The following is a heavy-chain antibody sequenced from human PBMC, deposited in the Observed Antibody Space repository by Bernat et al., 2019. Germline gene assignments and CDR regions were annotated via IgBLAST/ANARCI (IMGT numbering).Heavy chain of an antibody. D-gene: IGHD4-17*01. CDR1: GFTFSDYY. V-gene: IGHV3-11*01. CDR3: ARGRPPVRPVKRRHDAFDI. CDR2: ISSSGSTI. J-gene: IGHJ3*02. Sequence: QVQLVESGGGLVKPGGSLRLPCAASGFTFSDYYMSWIRQAPGKELEWVSYISSSGSTIYYADSVKGRFTISRDNAKNSLYLQMNSLRAEDTAVYYCARGRPPVRPVKRRHDAFDIWGQGTMVTVSS.